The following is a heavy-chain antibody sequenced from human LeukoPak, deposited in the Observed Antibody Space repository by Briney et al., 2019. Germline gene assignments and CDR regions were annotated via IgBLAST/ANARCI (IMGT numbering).Heavy chain of an antibody. CDR2: ISYDGSNK. Sequence: GGSLRLSCAASGFTFSSYAMHWVRQAPGKGLEWVAVISYDGSNKYYADSVKGRFTISRDDSKNTLYLQMNSLKTEDTAVYYCTTEYYYGSGTPWAFDYWGQGTLVTVSS. J-gene: IGHJ4*02. CDR1: GFTFSSYA. V-gene: IGHV3-30*04. CDR3: TTEYYYGSGTPWAFDY. D-gene: IGHD3-10*01.